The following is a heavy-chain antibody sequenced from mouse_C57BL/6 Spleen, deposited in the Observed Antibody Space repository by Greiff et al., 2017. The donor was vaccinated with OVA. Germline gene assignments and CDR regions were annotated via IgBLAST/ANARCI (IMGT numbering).Heavy chain of an antibody. CDR2: ISDGGSYT. D-gene: IGHD2-2*01. J-gene: IGHJ4*01. V-gene: IGHV5-4*01. CDR1: GFTFSSYA. CDR3: AREDYYGYDDAMDY. Sequence: EVKLMESGGGLVKPGVSLKLSCAASGFTFSSYAMSWVRQTPEKRLEWVATISDGGSYTYYPDNVKGRFTISRDNAKNNLYLQMSHLKSEDTAMYYCAREDYYGYDDAMDYWGQGTSVTVSS.